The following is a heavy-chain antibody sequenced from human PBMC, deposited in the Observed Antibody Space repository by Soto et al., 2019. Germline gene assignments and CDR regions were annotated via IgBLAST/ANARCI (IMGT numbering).Heavy chain of an antibody. V-gene: IGHV1-69*01. CDR3: ARADSPYDAFDI. J-gene: IGHJ3*02. CDR2: IIPIFGTA. Sequence: VKVSCKASGRTFSSYAISWVRQAPGQGLEWMGGIIPIFGTANYAQKFQGRVTITADESTSTAYMELSSLRSEDTAVYYCARADSPYDAFDIWGQGTMVTVSS. CDR1: GRTFSSYA. D-gene: IGHD3-22*01.